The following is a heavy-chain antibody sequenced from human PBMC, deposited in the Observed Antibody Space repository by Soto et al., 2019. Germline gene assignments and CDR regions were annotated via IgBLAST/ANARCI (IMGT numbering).Heavy chain of an antibody. CDR3: AKDRIASYYDFWRGWFDP. J-gene: IGHJ5*02. V-gene: IGHV3-23*01. CDR2: ISGSGGST. Sequence: EVQLLESGGGLVQPGGSLRLSCAASGFTFSSYAMSWVRQAPGKGLEWVSAISGSGGSTYYADSVKGRFTISRDNSKNTLYLQMNSLRAEDTAVYYCAKDRIASYYDFWRGWFDPWGQGTLVTVSS. D-gene: IGHD3-3*01. CDR1: GFTFSSYA.